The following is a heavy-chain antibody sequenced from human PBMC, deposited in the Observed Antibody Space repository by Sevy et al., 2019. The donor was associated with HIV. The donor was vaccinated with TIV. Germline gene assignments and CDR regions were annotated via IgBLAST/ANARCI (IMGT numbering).Heavy chain of an antibody. Sequence: GGSLRLSCAASGFIFSSYSMNWVRQAPGKGLEWVSYINSRSSAIYYADSVKGRFTISRDNGKSSQYLQMNSLRVEDTAGYYCAGGDAGPVAFDIWGQGTMVTVSS. CDR1: GFIFSSYS. CDR3: AGGDAGPVAFDI. V-gene: IGHV3-48*01. CDR2: INSRSSAI. J-gene: IGHJ3*02.